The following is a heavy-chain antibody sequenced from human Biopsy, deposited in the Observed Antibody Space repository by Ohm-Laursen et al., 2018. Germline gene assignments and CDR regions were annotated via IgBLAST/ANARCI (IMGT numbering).Heavy chain of an antibody. V-gene: IGHV4-34*08. CDR3: GNEVHGRDY. D-gene: IGHD2-15*01. Sequence: SDTLSLTCAVYGKTFSDYYWSWIRQPPGKGLEWIGQINQSGRTNYNPSLKSRVNISADKSNNQFSLKLTSVTSADPAVYFCGNEVHGRDYWGLGALVTVSS. CDR1: GKTFSDYY. J-gene: IGHJ4*02. CDR2: INQSGRT.